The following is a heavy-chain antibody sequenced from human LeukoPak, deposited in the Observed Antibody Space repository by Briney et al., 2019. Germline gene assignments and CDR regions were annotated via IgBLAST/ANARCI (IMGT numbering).Heavy chain of an antibody. Sequence: SETLSLTCTVSGGSISRSNYYWGWIRQPPGRVLEWIGSIFYSGSIHYNPSLKSRVTISVDTSKNQFSLKLSSVTAADTAVYYCARHFDRTNFDYWGQGTLVTVSS. CDR1: GGSISRSNYY. D-gene: IGHD3-9*01. V-gene: IGHV4-39*01. J-gene: IGHJ4*02. CDR2: IFYSGSI. CDR3: ARHFDRTNFDY.